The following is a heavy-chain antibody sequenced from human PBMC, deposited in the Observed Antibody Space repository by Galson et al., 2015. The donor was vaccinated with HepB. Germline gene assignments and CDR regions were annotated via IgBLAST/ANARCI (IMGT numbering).Heavy chain of an antibody. CDR2: IWPDGSNK. V-gene: IGHV3-33*01. J-gene: IGHJ4*02. Sequence: LTLSRAAPGFTFSSSGMHWARQAPAKGLEWVAVIWPDGSNKYYADSVKGRFTISRDNSKNTLYLQMNSLRAEDTAVYYCARDRLGIAVAVDYWGQGTLVTVSS. D-gene: IGHD6-19*01. CDR1: GFTFSSSG. CDR3: ARDRLGIAVAVDY.